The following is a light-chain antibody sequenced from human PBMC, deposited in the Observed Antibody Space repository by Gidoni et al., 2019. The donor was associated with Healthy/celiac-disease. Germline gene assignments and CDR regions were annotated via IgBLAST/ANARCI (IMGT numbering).Light chain of an antibody. CDR1: QSISSY. V-gene: IGKV1-39*01. J-gene: IGKJ1*01. CDR3: QQSYSTPR. Sequence: DIQMTQSPSSLSASVGDRVTITCRASQSISSYLNWYQQKPGKAPKLLIYAASSLQSGVPSRFSGSGSGTYFTLTISSLQPEDFATYYCQQSYSTPRFGQXTKVEIK. CDR2: AAS.